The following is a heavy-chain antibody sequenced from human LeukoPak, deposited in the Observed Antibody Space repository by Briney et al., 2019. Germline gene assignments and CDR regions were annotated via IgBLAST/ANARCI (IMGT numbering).Heavy chain of an antibody. CDR3: ARDRVAGLDYFDY. Sequence: GASVKVSCKVSGYTLTELSMHWVRQAPGQGLEWMGWISAYNGNTNYAQKLQGRVTMTTDTSTSTAYMELRSLRSDDTAVYYCARDRVAGLDYFDYWGQGTLVTVSS. CDR1: GYTLTELS. D-gene: IGHD6-19*01. V-gene: IGHV1-18*01. J-gene: IGHJ4*02. CDR2: ISAYNGNT.